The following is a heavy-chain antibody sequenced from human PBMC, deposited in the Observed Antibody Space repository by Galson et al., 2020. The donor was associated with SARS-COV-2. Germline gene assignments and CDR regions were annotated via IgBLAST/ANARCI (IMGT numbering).Heavy chain of an antibody. CDR1: GGSFSGYY. V-gene: IGHV4-34*01. CDR3: ARGRRGTVTTFWFDP. CDR2: INHSGST. Sequence: SQTLSLTCAVYGGSFSGYYWSWIRQPPGKGLEWIGEINHSGSTNYNPSLKSRVTISVDTSKNQFSLKLSSVTAADTAVYYCARGRRGTVTTFWFDPWGQGTLVTVSS. J-gene: IGHJ5*02. D-gene: IGHD4-17*01.